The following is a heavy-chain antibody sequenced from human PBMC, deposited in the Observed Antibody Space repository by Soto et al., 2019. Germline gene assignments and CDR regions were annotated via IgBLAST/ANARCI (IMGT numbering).Heavy chain of an antibody. D-gene: IGHD3-9*01. Sequence: VQLVESGGGVVQPERSLRLSCAASGFTFNIFGMHWVRQAPGKGLEWVAVIWWDGSKKYYADSVKGRFTISRDNSKNTLYLQMNNLRAEDTALYYCARADYDIVTGSSLGYYDYWGQGNLVTVSS. J-gene: IGHJ4*02. V-gene: IGHV3-33*01. CDR2: IWWDGSKK. CDR1: GFTFNIFG. CDR3: ARADYDIVTGSSLGYYDY.